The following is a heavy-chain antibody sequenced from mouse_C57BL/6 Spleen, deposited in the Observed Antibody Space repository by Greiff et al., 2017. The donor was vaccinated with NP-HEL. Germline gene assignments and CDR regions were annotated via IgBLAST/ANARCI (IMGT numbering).Heavy chain of an antibody. CDR3: ARRGIYYDYDVGFAY. D-gene: IGHD2-4*01. V-gene: IGHV1-55*01. CDR1: GYTFTSYW. CDR2: IYPGSGST. J-gene: IGHJ3*01. Sequence: VQLQQPGAELVKPGASVKMSCKASGYTFTSYWITWVKQRPGQGLEWIGDIYPGSGSTNYNEKFKSKATLTVDTSSSTAYMQLSSLTSEDSAVYYCARRGIYYDYDVGFAYWGQGTLVTVSA.